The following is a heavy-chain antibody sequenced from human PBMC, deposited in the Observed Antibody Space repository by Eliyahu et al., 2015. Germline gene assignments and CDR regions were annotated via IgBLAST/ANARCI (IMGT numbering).Heavy chain of an antibody. J-gene: IGHJ4*02. CDR1: GFSLNKIGMR. CDR2: IDWDDDK. CDR3: ARINGYNVGSNFFDY. Sequence: QVTLRESGPALVKPTQTLTLTCTFSGFSLNKIGMRVSWIRQSPGKALEWLARIDWDDDKEYSTSLRTRLTIAKDTSKNQVVLTMTNMDPTDTATYFCARINGYNVGSNFFDYWGQGTLVTVSS. D-gene: IGHD5-24*01. V-gene: IGHV2-70*15.